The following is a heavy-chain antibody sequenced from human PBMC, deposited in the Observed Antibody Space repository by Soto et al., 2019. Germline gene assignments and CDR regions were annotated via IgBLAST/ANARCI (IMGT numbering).Heavy chain of an antibody. CDR3: ARDQAQLGYGYDRFDY. J-gene: IGHJ4*02. D-gene: IGHD5-12*01. CDR2: IWYDGSNK. CDR1: GFTFSSYG. Sequence: GGSLRLSCAASGFTFSSYGMHWVRQAPGKGLEWVAVIWYDGSNKYYADSVKGRFTISRDNSKNTLYLQMNSLRAEDTAVYYCARDQAQLGYGYDRFDYWGQGTLVTVSS. V-gene: IGHV3-33*01.